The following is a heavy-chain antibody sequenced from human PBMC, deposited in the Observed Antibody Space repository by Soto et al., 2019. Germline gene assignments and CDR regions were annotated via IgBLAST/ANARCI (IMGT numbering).Heavy chain of an antibody. CDR2: INPNSGGT. CDR1: GYTFTGYY. Sequence: QVQLVQSGAEVKKPGASVKVSCKASGYTFTGYYMHWVRQAPGQGLEWMGWINPNSGGTNYAQKFQGWVTMTRETSISTAYMELSSLRSDDTAVYYCARVPIVVVPAAIYYHGMDVWGQGTTVTVSS. D-gene: IGHD2-2*01. CDR3: ARVPIVVVPAAIYYHGMDV. J-gene: IGHJ6*02. V-gene: IGHV1-2*04.